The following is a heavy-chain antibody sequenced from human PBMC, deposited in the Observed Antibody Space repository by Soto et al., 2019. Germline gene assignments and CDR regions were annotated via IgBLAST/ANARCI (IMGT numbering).Heavy chain of an antibody. Sequence: GGSLRLSCAASGFTFNSYAMSWVRQAPGTGLEWVSAISTSGGSTYYADSVKGRFTISRDNSKNTLYLQMNSLRAEDTAVYYCAKRGGEATYYFDYWGQGTLVTVSS. D-gene: IGHD2-21*01. CDR1: GFTFNSYA. V-gene: IGHV3-23*01. J-gene: IGHJ4*02. CDR2: ISTSGGST. CDR3: AKRGGEATYYFDY.